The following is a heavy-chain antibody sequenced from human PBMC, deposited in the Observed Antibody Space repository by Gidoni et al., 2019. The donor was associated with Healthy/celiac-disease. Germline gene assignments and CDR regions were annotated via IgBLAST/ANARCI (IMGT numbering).Heavy chain of an antibody. J-gene: IGHJ4*02. CDR3: AREGGGYCSGGSCYGYYFDY. CDR1: GYTFTSYG. CDR2: ISAYNGNT. Sequence: QVQLVQSGAEVKKPGASVKVSCKASGYTFTSYGIIWVRQAPGQGLEWMGWISAYNGNTNYAQKLQGRVTMTTDTSTSTAYMELRSLRSDDTAVYYCAREGGGYCSGGSCYGYYFDYWGQGTLVTVSS. V-gene: IGHV1-18*01. D-gene: IGHD2-15*01.